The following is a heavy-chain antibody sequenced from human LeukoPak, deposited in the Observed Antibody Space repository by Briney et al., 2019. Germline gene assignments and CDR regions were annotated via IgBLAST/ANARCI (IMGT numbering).Heavy chain of an antibody. CDR2: IHTNTGNP. CDR3: VRDLPPTDAFDI. CDR1: GYTLTSHV. D-gene: IGHD1-14*01. V-gene: IGHV7-4-1*02. J-gene: IGHJ3*02. Sequence: GASVEVSCKASGYTLTSHVMNWVRQAPGQGLEWMGWIHTNTGNPTYAQGFTGRFVFSLDTSVSTAYLQISSLKAEDTAVYYCVRDLPPTDAFDIWGQGTMVTVSS.